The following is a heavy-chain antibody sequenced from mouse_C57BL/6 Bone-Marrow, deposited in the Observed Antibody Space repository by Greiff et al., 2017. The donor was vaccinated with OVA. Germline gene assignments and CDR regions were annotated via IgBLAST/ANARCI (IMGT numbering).Heavy chain of an antibody. CDR3: ARQTRWYFDV. Sequence: EVMLVESGGGLVQPGGSLKLSCAASGFTFSDYYMYWVRQTPEKRLEWVAYISNGGGSTYYPDTVKGRFTISRDNAKNTLYLQMSRLKSEDTAMYYCARQTRWYFDVWGTGTTVTVSS. V-gene: IGHV5-12*01. J-gene: IGHJ1*03. CDR1: GFTFSDYY. CDR2: ISNGGGST.